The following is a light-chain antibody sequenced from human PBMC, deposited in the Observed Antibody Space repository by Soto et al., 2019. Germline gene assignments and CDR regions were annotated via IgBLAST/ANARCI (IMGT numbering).Light chain of an antibody. Sequence: DIQMTPSPSSPSASLGDRVTIACRASQNISVFLNWYQHKAGKAPKLLIYTASSLESGVPSRISGGGSGTEFTLTISSLQPDDFATYYCQQTYSTLVTFGPGTKVDIK. V-gene: IGKV1-39*01. CDR2: TAS. CDR3: QQTYSTLVT. J-gene: IGKJ3*01. CDR1: QNISVF.